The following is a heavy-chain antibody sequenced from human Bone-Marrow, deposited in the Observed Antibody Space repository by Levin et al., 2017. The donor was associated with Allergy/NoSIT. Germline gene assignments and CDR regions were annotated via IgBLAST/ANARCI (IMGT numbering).Heavy chain of an antibody. V-gene: IGHV3-30*03. CDR2: ISYDGSNK. CDR1: GFTFSSSG. J-gene: IGHJ4*02. CDR3: ATYSSGWYRHY. Sequence: LSLTCAASGFTFSSSGMHWVRQAPGKGLEWVAVISYDGSNKYYADSVKGRFTISRDNSKNTLYLQMNSLRAEDTAVYYCATYSSGWYRHYWGQGTLVTVSS. D-gene: IGHD6-19*01.